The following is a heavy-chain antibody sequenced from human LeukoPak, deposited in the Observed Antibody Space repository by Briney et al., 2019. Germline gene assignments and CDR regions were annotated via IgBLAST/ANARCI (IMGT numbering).Heavy chain of an antibody. D-gene: IGHD6-6*01. CDR2: ISAYNGNT. J-gene: IGHJ4*02. Sequence: ASVKVSCKASGYTFTSYGISWVRQAPGQGLEWMGWISAYNGNTNYAQKLQGRVTMTTDTSTSTAYMELRSLRSDDTAVYYCASHSLALAARPFDYWGQGTLVTVSS. CDR3: ASHSLALAARPFDY. CDR1: GYTFTSYG. V-gene: IGHV1-18*01.